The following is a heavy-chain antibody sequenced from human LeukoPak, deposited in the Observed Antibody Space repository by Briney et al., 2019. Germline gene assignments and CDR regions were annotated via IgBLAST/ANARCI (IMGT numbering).Heavy chain of an antibody. CDR1: GGSISSSSYY. D-gene: IGHD5-18*01. CDR3: ARTAGYSYGYYYYYYYMDV. V-gene: IGHV4-39*01. CDR2: IHYSGST. J-gene: IGHJ6*03. Sequence: SETLSLTCTVSGGSISSSSYYWGWIRQPPGKGLEWIGSIHYSGSTYYNPSLKSRVTISVDTSKNQFSLKLSSVTAADTAVYYCARTAGYSYGYYYYYYYMDVWGKGTTVTVSS.